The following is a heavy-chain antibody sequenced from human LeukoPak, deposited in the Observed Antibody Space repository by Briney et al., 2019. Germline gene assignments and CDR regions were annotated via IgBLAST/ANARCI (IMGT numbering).Heavy chain of an antibody. D-gene: IGHD4/OR15-4a*01. CDR1: GFTFSSCA. CDR2: IRGGGVKT. CDR3: AKRVGANSGPFDS. V-gene: IGHV3-23*01. Sequence: GGSLRLSCAASGFTFSSCAVNWVRQAPGEGLEWVSSIRGGGVKTYYADSVQGRFTISRDDSRNTLYLQMNSLRAEDTAVYYCAKRVGANSGPFDSWGQGVLVTVSS. J-gene: IGHJ4*02.